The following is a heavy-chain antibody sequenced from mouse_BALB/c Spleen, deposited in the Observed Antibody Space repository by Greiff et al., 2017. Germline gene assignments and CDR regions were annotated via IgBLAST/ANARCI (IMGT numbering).Heavy chain of an antibody. CDR2: ISSGSSTI. CDR1: GFTFSSFG. V-gene: IGHV5-17*02. CDR3: ARFSRGYFDY. Sequence: EVQRVESGGGLVQPGGSRTLSCAASGFTFSSFGMHWVRQAPEKGLEWVAYISSGSSTIYYADTLKGRFTISRDNPKNTLFLQMTSLRSEDTAMYYCARFSRGYFDYWGQGTTLTVSS. D-gene: IGHD1-1*01. J-gene: IGHJ2*01.